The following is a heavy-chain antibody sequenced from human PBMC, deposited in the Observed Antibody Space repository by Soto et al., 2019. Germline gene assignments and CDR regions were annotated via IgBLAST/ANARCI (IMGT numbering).Heavy chain of an antibody. CDR2: VSASGST. V-gene: IGHV4-59*10. J-gene: IGHJ6*02. D-gene: IGHD1-1*01. CDR1: GGSISGFF. Sequence: LPETLSLTCAVSGGSISGFFWTWVRQPPGMPLEGLGHVSASGSTVYNPSLQSRLTLSLDVSKNRFSLELTSVTAADTATYFCARGGSTHYYYGLDVWGQGTTVTVS. CDR3: ARGGSTHYYYGLDV.